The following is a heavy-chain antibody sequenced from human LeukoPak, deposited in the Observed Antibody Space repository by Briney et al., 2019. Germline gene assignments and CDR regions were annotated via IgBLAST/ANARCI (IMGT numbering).Heavy chain of an antibody. J-gene: IGHJ5*02. Sequence: SVKVSCKASGGTFSSYAISWVRQAPGHGLEWMGGIIPIFGTANYAQKSQGRVTITTDDSTSTAYMELSSLRSEDAAVYYCASSFGGDWFDPWGQGTLVTVSS. CDR3: ASSFGGDWFDP. CDR1: GGTFSSYA. D-gene: IGHD3-3*01. CDR2: IIPIFGTA. V-gene: IGHV1-69*05.